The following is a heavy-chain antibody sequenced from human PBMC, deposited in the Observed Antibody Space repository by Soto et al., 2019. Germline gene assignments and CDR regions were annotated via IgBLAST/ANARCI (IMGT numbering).Heavy chain of an antibody. D-gene: IGHD7-27*01. Sequence: GGSLRLSCAASGFTFSSYWMSWVRQAPGKGLEWVANIKQDGSEKYYVDSVKGRFTISRDNAKNSLYLQMNSLRAEDTAVYYCARDQGTGDRADAFDIWGQGTMVTVSS. CDR2: IKQDGSEK. CDR1: GFTFSSYW. J-gene: IGHJ3*02. V-gene: IGHV3-7*01. CDR3: ARDQGTGDRADAFDI.